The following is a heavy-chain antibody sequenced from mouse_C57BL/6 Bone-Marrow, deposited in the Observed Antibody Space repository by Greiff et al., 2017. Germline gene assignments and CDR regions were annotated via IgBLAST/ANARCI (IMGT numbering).Heavy chain of an antibody. CDR3: ARKGIYYGYDGYAMDY. D-gene: IGHD2-2*01. J-gene: IGHJ4*01. V-gene: IGHV2-2*01. Sequence: VKLQESGPGLVQPSQSLSITCTVSGFSLTSYGVHWVRQSPGKGLEWLGVIWSGGSTDYNAAFISRLSISKDNSKSQVFFKMNSLQADDTAIYYCARKGIYYGYDGYAMDYWGQGTSVTVSS. CDR2: IWSGGST. CDR1: GFSLTSYG.